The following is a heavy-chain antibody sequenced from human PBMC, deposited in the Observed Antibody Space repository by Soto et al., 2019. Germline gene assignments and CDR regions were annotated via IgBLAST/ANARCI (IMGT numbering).Heavy chain of an antibody. Sequence: GGSLRLSCAASGFTFSSYAMSWVRQAPGKGLEWVSAISGSGGSTYYADSVKGRLTISIDNSKNTLFLQMNSLRAEDTAVYYCAKVPSGDFVDYWGQGTLVTVSS. CDR1: GFTFSSYA. J-gene: IGHJ4*02. D-gene: IGHD4-17*01. CDR2: ISGSGGST. CDR3: AKVPSGDFVDY. V-gene: IGHV3-23*01.